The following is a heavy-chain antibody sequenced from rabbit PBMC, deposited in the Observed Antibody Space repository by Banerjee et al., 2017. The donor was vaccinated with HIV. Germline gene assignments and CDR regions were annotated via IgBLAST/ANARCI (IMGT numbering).Heavy chain of an antibody. CDR1: GFSFSSSYY. D-gene: IGHD1-1*01. V-gene: IGHV1S40*01. J-gene: IGHJ4*01. CDR2: IYAGSSGST. CDR3: ARDPASSRGL. Sequence: QSLEESGGDLVKPGASLTLTCTASGFSFSSSYYMCWVRQAPGKGLEWIACIYAGSSGSTYYASWAKGRFTISKTSSTTVTLQMTSLTAADTATYFCARDPASSRGLWGPGTLVTVS.